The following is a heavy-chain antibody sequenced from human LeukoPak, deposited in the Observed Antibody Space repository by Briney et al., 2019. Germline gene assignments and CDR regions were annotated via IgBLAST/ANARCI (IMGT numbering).Heavy chain of an antibody. V-gene: IGHV3-21*01. D-gene: IGHD2-2*01. Sequence: GGSLRLSCAASGFTFSNYSMNWVRQAPGKGLEWVSSISGSGSHIYYADSVKGRFSISRDNAKNSLYLQMNSLRAEDTAVYYCAVVPAAALVYYYMDVWGKGTTVTVSS. CDR1: GFTFSNYS. J-gene: IGHJ6*03. CDR2: ISGSGSHI. CDR3: AVVPAAALVYYYMDV.